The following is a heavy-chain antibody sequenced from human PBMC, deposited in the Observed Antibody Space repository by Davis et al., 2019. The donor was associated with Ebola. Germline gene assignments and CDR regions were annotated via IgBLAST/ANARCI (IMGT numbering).Heavy chain of an antibody. CDR3: TSSGWSTVDY. V-gene: IGHV3-23*01. Sequence: GESLKISCAASGFTFSSYSMNWVRQAPGKGLEWVSAISGSGGSTYYADSVKGRFTISRDDSKNTAYLQMNSLKTEDTAVYYCTSSGWSTVDYWGQGTLVTVSS. CDR2: ISGSGGST. J-gene: IGHJ4*02. CDR1: GFTFSSYS. D-gene: IGHD6-19*01.